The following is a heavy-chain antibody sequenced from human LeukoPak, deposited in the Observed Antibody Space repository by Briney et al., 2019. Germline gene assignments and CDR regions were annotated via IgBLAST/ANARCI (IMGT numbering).Heavy chain of an antibody. D-gene: IGHD6-19*01. V-gene: IGHV1-2*02. Sequence: ASVKVSCKASGYTFTGYYMHWVRQAPGQGLGWMGWINPNSGGTNYAQKFQGRVTMTRDTSISTAYMELSRLRSDDTAVYYCARDRGIAVAGYAFDIWGQGTMVTVSS. CDR3: ARDRGIAVAGYAFDI. CDR2: INPNSGGT. CDR1: GYTFTGYY. J-gene: IGHJ3*02.